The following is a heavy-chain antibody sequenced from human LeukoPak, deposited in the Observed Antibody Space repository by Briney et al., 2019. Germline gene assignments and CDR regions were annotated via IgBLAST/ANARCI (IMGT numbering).Heavy chain of an antibody. CDR2: VIPIFGTA. V-gene: IGHV1-69*01. CDR3: ARSQGGYGDYYDY. Sequence: SVKVSCKASGGTFSSYAISWVRQAPGQGLEWMGGVIPIFGTANYAQKFQGRVTITADESTSTAYMELSSLRSEDTAVYYCARSQGGYGDYYDYWGQGTLVAVSS. D-gene: IGHD4-17*01. J-gene: IGHJ4*02. CDR1: GGTFSSYA.